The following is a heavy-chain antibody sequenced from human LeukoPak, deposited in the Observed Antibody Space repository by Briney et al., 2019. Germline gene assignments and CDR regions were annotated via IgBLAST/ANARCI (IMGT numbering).Heavy chain of an antibody. V-gene: IGHV4-31*03. J-gene: IGHJ4*02. CDR1: GGSISSGGYY. D-gene: IGHD3-10*01. Sequence: PSQTLSLTCTVSGGSISSGGYYWSWIRQHPGKGLEWIGCIYYSGSTYYNPSLKSRVTISVDTSKNQFSLKLSSVTAADTAVYYCARVRAPYGLSESGGYWGQGTLVTVSS. CDR2: IYYSGST. CDR3: ARVRAPYGLSESGGY.